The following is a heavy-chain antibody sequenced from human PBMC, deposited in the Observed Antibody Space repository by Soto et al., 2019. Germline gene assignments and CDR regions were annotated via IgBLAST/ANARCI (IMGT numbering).Heavy chain of an antibody. Sequence: QVQLVQSGAEVKKPGASVKISCQASGYTFTRYTVNWVRQAPGQRLEWMGWINPDNGNTKSSQKFQDRVIITRDTSASTAYMDLSSMISEDTAVYYCARGIATGQRDPWGQGTLVTVSS. CDR3: ARGIATGQRDP. D-gene: IGHD2-15*01. V-gene: IGHV1-3*01. J-gene: IGHJ5*02. CDR2: INPDNGNT. CDR1: GYTFTRYT.